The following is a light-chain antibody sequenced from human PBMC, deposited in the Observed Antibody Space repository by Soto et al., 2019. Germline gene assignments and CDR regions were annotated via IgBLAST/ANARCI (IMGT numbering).Light chain of an antibody. CDR3: QQYGRSPLT. CDR1: QSVSHSY. Sequence: EIVLPQSPGTLSLSPGERATLSCRASQSVSHSYLAWYQQKPGQAPRLLIYGASSRATGIPDRFSGSGSGTDFTLTITRLEPEDFAVYYCQQYGRSPLTFGPGTKVDIE. CDR2: GAS. J-gene: IGKJ3*01. V-gene: IGKV3-20*01.